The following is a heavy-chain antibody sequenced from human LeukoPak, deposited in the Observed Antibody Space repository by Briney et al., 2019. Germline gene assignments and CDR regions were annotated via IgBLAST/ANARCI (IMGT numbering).Heavy chain of an antibody. CDR2: ISSSSSTI. V-gene: IGHV3-48*01. D-gene: IGHD6-19*01. CDR3: ARAIGYSSGWYLGYYFDY. J-gene: IGHJ4*02. CDR1: GFTFSSYS. Sequence: PGGSLRLSCAASGFTFSSYSMSWVRQAPGKGLEWVSYISSSSSTIYYADSVKGRFTISRDNAKNSLYLQMNSLRAEDTAVYYCARAIGYSSGWYLGYYFDYWGQGTLVTVSS.